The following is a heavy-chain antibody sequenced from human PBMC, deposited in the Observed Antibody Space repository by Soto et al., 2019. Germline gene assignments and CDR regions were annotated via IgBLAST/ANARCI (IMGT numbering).Heavy chain of an antibody. J-gene: IGHJ4*02. Sequence: VQLLQSGGGEVQPGGSLRVSCAASGFKFGSYGMLWVRQAPGKGLEWVSFISFDGSTQHYADSVKGRFTISRDNSENTLYLQLNSLRPDDTAEYYCAREGVFGLVSIVPPYYWGKGALVTVSS. CDR1: GFKFGSYG. V-gene: IGHV3-30*03. CDR2: ISFDGSTQ. CDR3: AREGVFGLVSIVPPYY. D-gene: IGHD3-3*01.